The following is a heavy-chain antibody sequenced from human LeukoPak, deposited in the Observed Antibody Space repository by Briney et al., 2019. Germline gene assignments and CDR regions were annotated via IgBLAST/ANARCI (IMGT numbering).Heavy chain of an antibody. Sequence: SQTLSLTCTVSGGSISSGGYYWSWIRQHPGKGLEWIGYIYYSGSTYYNPSLKSRVTISVDTSKNQFSLKLSSVTAADTAVYYSARSATTDYYYYMDVWGKGTTVTVSS. CDR3: ARSATTDYYYYMDV. CDR1: GGSISSGGYY. D-gene: IGHD4-17*01. V-gene: IGHV4-31*03. CDR2: IYYSGST. J-gene: IGHJ6*03.